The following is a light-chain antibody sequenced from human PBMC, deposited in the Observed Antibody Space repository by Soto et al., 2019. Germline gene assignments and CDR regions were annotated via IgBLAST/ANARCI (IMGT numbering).Light chain of an antibody. J-gene: IGKJ3*01. CDR1: QSVNSY. V-gene: IGKV3-11*01. CDR3: QQRSNWPIT. CDR2: DAS. Sequence: EIVLTQSPATLSLSPGERATLSCRASQSVNSYLAWFQQKPGQAPRLLIYDASNRATGIPARFSGSGSGTDFTLTISSLEPEDFAVYYCQQRSNWPITFGPGTKV.